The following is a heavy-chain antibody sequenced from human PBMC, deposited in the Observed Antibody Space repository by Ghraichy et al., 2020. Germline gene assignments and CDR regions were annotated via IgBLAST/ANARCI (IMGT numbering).Heavy chain of an antibody. V-gene: IGHV3-48*04. J-gene: IGHJ4*02. CDR2: ISSSSSTI. CDR1: GFTFSSYS. D-gene: IGHD6-13*01. CDR3: ARSPSAGIDY. Sequence: LSLTCAASGFTFSSYSMNWVRQAPGKGLEWVSYISSSSSTIYYADSVKGRFTISRDNAKNSLYLQMNSLRAEDTAVYYCARSPSAGIDYWGQGTLVTVSS.